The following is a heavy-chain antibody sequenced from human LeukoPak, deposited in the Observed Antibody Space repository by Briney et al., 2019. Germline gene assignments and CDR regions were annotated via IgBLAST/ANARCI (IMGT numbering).Heavy chain of an antibody. Sequence: SSETLSLTCTVSGGSFSRSGYYWGWIRQPPGKGLEWIGSIFYSGGTNYKPSLKSRVTISEDTSKNQFSLKLSSVTAADTAVYYCARGIGYYDNVWGSYRPPYLDCWGQGTLVTVSS. J-gene: IGHJ4*02. CDR3: ARGIGYYDNVWGSYRPPYLDC. CDR1: GGSFSRSGYY. CDR2: IFYSGGT. V-gene: IGHV4-39*07. D-gene: IGHD3-16*02.